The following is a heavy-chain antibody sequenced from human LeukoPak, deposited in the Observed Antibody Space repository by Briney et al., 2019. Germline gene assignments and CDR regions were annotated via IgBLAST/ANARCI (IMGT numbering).Heavy chain of an antibody. V-gene: IGHV4-59*01. CDR3: ARAPFGFGELFPLV. D-gene: IGHD3-10*01. CDR1: GGSISQDF. J-gene: IGHJ4*02. CDR2: IYYTGST. Sequence: SETLSLTCTVSGGSISQDFWSWIRQPPGKGLEWIGYIYYTGSTKYNPSLKSRVIMSMDTSKNHFSLKLSPVTAADTAVYYCARAPFGFGELFPLVWGQGTLVTVSS.